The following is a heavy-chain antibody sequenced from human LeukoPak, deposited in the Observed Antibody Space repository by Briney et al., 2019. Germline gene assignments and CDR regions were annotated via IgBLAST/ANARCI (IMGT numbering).Heavy chain of an antibody. CDR1: GFTFSSYE. CDR3: ARNSAVRGVTHTSY. Sequence: GGSLRLSCAASGFTFSSYEMNWVRQAPGKGLEWVSYISSSGSTIYYADSVKGRFTISRDNAKNSLYLQMNSLRVEDTAVYYCARNSAVRGVTHTSYWGQGTLVTVSS. D-gene: IGHD3-10*01. J-gene: IGHJ4*02. V-gene: IGHV3-48*03. CDR2: ISSSGSTI.